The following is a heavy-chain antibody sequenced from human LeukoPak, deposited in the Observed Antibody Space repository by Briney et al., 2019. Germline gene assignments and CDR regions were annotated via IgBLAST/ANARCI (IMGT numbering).Heavy chain of an antibody. Sequence: SETLSLTCTVSGGSIGSYYWSWIRQPAGKGLEWIGRIYTSGSTNYNPSLKSRVTMSVDTSKNQFSLKLSSVTAADTAVYYCARGSSSWTSPPDYWGQGTLVTVSS. CDR3: ARGSSSWTSPPDY. CDR1: GGSIGSYY. V-gene: IGHV4-4*07. J-gene: IGHJ4*02. D-gene: IGHD6-13*01. CDR2: IYTSGST.